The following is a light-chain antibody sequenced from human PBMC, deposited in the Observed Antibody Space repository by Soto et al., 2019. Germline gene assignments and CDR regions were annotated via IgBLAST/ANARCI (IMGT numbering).Light chain of an antibody. CDR2: DVS. Sequence: QSALTQPASVSGSPGQSITISCTGTSSDVGASIYVSWYQQHPDKAPKLMIYDVSNRPSGVSNRFSGSKSGNTASLTISGLQAADEADYYCSSYTTSDTLVIFGTGTKLTVL. CDR3: SSYTTSDTLVI. V-gene: IGLV2-14*01. CDR1: SSDVGASIY. J-gene: IGLJ1*01.